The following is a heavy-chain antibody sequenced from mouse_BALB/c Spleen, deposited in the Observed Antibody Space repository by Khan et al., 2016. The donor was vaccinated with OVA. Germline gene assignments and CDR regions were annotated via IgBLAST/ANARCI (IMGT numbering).Heavy chain of an antibody. CDR3: ARRTTEYALDY. V-gene: IGHV1-4*01. Sequence: QVQLKQSGAELARPGASVKMSCKASGYTFTSHTMHWVEQRPGQGLEWIGYINPRSDYTQYNQKFNDKATLTADISSSTAYMQLSSLTSEDSAVYYCARRTTEYALDYWGQGTSVTVSS. CDR2: INPRSDYT. D-gene: IGHD2-14*01. CDR1: GYTFTSHT. J-gene: IGHJ4*01.